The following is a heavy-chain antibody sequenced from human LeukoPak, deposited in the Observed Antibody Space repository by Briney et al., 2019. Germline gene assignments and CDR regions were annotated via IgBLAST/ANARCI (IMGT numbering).Heavy chain of an antibody. J-gene: IGHJ4*02. CDR2: IHASGGRA. CDR1: GFTFSSSG. CDR3: AKDLRNGDNYGFLDY. Sequence: GGSLRLSCAASGFTFSSSGMSWVRQTADKGLEWVSSIHASGGRAYYADPVKGRFTVSRDNSKNTLYLQMNSLRVEDTAIYYCAKDLRNGDNYGFLDYWGQGTLVTVSP. D-gene: IGHD4/OR15-4a*01. V-gene: IGHV3-23*01.